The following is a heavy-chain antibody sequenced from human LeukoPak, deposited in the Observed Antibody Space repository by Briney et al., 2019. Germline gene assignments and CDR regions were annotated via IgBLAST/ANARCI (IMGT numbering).Heavy chain of an antibody. J-gene: IGHJ4*02. D-gene: IGHD6-6*01. V-gene: IGHV4-34*01. CDR1: GGSFSGYY. Sequence: PAETVSLTCAVYGGSFSGYYWSWIRQPPGKGLEWIGEMNHSGSTNYNPALKGRVTISVNTSKNQFSLKLSSCTASETAGYSCARSDQQEYTIEYYFDYCGQGTLVTVSS. CDR3: ARSDQQEYTIEYYFDY. CDR2: MNHSGST.